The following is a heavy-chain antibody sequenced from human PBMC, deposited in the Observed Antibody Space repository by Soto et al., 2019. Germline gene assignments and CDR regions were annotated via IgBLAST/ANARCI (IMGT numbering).Heavy chain of an antibody. J-gene: IGHJ3*02. Sequence: QVQLVQSGAEVKKPGASVKVSCKASGYTFTSYYMHWVRQAPGQGLEWMGIINPSGGSTSYAQKFQGRVTMSRDTSTSTVYMELSSLRSEDTSVYYCATPYNWNDGKHAFDIWGQGTMVTVS. CDR2: INPSGGST. CDR1: GYTFTSYY. CDR3: ATPYNWNDGKHAFDI. D-gene: IGHD1-1*01. V-gene: IGHV1-46*03.